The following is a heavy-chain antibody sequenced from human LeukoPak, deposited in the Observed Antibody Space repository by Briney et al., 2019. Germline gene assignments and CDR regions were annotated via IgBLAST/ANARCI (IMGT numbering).Heavy chain of an antibody. V-gene: IGHV3-53*01. CDR1: GFTVSSNY. D-gene: IGHD3-9*01. J-gene: IGHJ3*02. CDR3: ARSSHYDILTGYSEEDAFDI. CDR2: IYSGGST. Sequence: GGSLRLSCAASGFTVSSNYMSWVRQAPGKGLEWVSVIYSGGSTDYADSVKGRFTISRDNSKNTLYLQMNSLRVEDTAVYYCARSSHYDILTGYSEEDAFDIWGQGTMVTISS.